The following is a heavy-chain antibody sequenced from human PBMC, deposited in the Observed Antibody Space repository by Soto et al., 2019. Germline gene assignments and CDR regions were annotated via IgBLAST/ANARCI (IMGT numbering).Heavy chain of an antibody. CDR2: INPSGGST. V-gene: IGHV1-46*01. CDR3: ARDTALYNWFDP. J-gene: IGHJ5*02. Sequence: DSGKVACKASGYTVTSDYMHGVRQAPGQGLEWMGIINPSGGSTSYAQKFQGRVTMTRDTSTSTVYMELSSLRSEDTAVYYCARDTALYNWFDPWGQGTLVTVSS. CDR1: GYTVTSDY. D-gene: IGHD4-17*01.